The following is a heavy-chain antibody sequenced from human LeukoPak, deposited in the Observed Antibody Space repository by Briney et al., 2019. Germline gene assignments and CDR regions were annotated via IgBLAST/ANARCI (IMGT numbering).Heavy chain of an antibody. CDR3: ATLVSTRYYFDY. Sequence: SETLSLTCTVSDYSISSGYGYYWGWIRQPPGKGLEWVGNIYHSGITYYNHFNSSLKSRVTISIDTSKNQFSLRLTSVTAADTAVYFCATLVSTRYYFDYWGQGTLVTVSS. D-gene: IGHD5/OR15-5a*01. V-gene: IGHV4-38-2*02. CDR1: DYSISSGYGYY. CDR2: IYHSGIT. J-gene: IGHJ4*02.